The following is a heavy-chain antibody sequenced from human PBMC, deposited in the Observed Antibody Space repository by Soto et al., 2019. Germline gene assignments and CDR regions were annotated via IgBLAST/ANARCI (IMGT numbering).Heavy chain of an antibody. CDR3: AKDRRYCSGGSCYSGSDY. Sequence: GGSLRLSCAASGFTFSSYAMSWVRQAPGKGLEWVSAISGSGGSTYYADSVKGRFTISRDNSKNTLYLQMNSLRAEDTAVYYCAKDRRYCSGGSCYSGSDYWGQGTLVTVSS. CDR2: ISGSGGST. CDR1: GFTFSSYA. D-gene: IGHD2-15*01. J-gene: IGHJ4*02. V-gene: IGHV3-23*01.